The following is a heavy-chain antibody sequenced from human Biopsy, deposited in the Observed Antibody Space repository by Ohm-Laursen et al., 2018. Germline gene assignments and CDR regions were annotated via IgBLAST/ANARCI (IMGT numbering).Heavy chain of an antibody. Sequence: SVTLSFTCTVSGGSFTGLYWIWLPQPTGQGLEWIGHISYTGYTSYNASLKSRVTISVDTSRNHFSLKLSSLTAADTAVYYCARGSNNFGGLYFPRWGQGTLVTVSS. J-gene: IGHJ4*02. CDR1: GGSFTGLY. V-gene: IGHV4-59*11. CDR2: ISYTGYT. D-gene: IGHD4-23*01. CDR3: ARGSNNFGGLYFPR.